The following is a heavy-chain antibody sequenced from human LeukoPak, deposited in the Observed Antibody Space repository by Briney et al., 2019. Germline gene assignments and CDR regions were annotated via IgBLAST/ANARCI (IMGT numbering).Heavy chain of an antibody. Sequence: SETLSLTCTVSGGSISSGGYYWSWIRQHPGKGLEWNGYIYYSGSTYYNPSLKSRVTISVDTSKNQFSLKLSSVTAADTAVYYCARDSIAVAGVFDYWGQGTLVTVSS. CDR3: ARDSIAVAGVFDY. CDR2: IYYSGST. V-gene: IGHV4-31*03. D-gene: IGHD6-19*01. CDR1: GGSISSGGYY. J-gene: IGHJ4*02.